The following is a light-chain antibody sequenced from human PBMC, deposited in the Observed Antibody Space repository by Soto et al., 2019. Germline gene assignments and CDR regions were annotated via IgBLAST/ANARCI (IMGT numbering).Light chain of an antibody. CDR2: QDS. V-gene: IGLV3-1*01. J-gene: IGLJ2*01. CDR3: QAWESSTA. Sequence: SYELTQPPSVSVSPGQTARITCSGDKLVDKYACWYQQKPGQSPVLVIYQDSKRPSGIPERFSGSNSGNTATLTISGTQAMDEADYYCQAWESSTAFGGGTKLTVL. CDR1: KLVDKY.